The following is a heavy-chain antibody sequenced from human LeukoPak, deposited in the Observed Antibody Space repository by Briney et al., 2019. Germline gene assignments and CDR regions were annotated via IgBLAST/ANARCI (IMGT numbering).Heavy chain of an antibody. CDR3: ATDIVVVVGYYGMDV. J-gene: IGHJ6*02. D-gene: IGHD2-15*01. V-gene: IGHV3-7*01. CDR1: GFTFSSYW. Sequence: GGSLRLSCAASGFTFSSYWLSWVRQAPGKGLEWVANIKHDGSEKYYVDSVKGRFTISRDNAKNSLYLQMNSLRAEDTAVYYCATDIVVVVGYYGMDVWGQGTTVTVSS. CDR2: IKHDGSEK.